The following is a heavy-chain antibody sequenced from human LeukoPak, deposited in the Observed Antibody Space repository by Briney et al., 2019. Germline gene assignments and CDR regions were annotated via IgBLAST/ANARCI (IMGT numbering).Heavy chain of an antibody. J-gene: IGHJ4*02. CDR2: ISPTDYT. Sequence: GGSLRLSCAASGFTFSDFYMSGIRQAPGKGLEWLSYISPTDYTNYADSVKGRFTISRDNAKTSMYLQVNSLRVEDTAVYFCARGTEYNYDPFDDWGQGTLVTVFS. CDR3: ARGTEYNYDPFDD. D-gene: IGHD5-18*01. CDR1: GFTFSDFY. V-gene: IGHV3-11*06.